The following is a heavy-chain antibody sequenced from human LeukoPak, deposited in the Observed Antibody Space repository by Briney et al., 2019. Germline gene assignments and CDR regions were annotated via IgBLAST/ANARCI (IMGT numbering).Heavy chain of an antibody. V-gene: IGHV3-30-3*01. D-gene: IGHD3-22*01. CDR3: ARHRGPSLYSSAYFDY. CDR2: ISYDGTNK. Sequence: GRSLRLSCAASGFTFSGYAMHWVRQAPGKGLEWVAVISYDGTNKYYADSVKGRFTVSRDISKNTLYLQMNSLTAEDTAVYYCARHRGPSLYSSAYFDYWGQGTLVPVPS. J-gene: IGHJ4*02. CDR1: GFTFSGYA.